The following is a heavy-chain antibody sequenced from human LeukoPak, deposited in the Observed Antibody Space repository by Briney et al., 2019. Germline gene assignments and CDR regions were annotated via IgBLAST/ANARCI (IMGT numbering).Heavy chain of an antibody. J-gene: IGHJ5*02. CDR2: INPNSGGA. V-gene: IGHV1-2*06. D-gene: IGHD6-25*01. CDR3: ARDYSSGWVRFDH. CDR1: EYTFSAYY. Sequence: ASVKVSCMASEYTFSAYYIHWLRQAPGQGLEWMGRINPNSGGADYAEKFQGRVTMTRDKSISIAFMELNSLNFDDTAVYYCARDYSSGWVRFDHWGQGTLVTVSS.